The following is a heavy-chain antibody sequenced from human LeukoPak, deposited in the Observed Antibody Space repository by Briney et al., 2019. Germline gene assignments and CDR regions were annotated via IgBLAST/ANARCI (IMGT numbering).Heavy chain of an antibody. J-gene: IGHJ4*02. Sequence: PGGSLRLSCAASGFTFSSYAMHWVRQAPGKGLEWVAVISYDGRNKYYADSVKGRFTISRDNSMNTLYLQMNSLRAEDTAVYYCARDRSSNEYYFDYWGQGTLVTVSS. CDR3: ARDRSSNEYYFDY. CDR2: ISYDGRNK. CDR1: GFTFSSYA. D-gene: IGHD2-2*01. V-gene: IGHV3-30*04.